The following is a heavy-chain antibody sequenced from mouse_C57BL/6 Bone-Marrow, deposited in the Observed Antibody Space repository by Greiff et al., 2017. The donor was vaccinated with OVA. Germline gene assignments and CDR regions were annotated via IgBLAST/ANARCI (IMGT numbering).Heavy chain of an antibody. Sequence: DVHLVESGGDLVKPGGSLKLSCAASGFTFSSYGMSWVRQTPDQRLEWVATISSGGSYTYYPDSVKGRFTISRDNAKNTLYLQMSSLKSEDTAMYYCARQGDYEDYWGQGTTLTVSS. J-gene: IGHJ2*01. CDR3: ARQGDYEDY. CDR2: ISSGGSYT. V-gene: IGHV5-6*01. D-gene: IGHD2-4*01. CDR1: GFTFSSYG.